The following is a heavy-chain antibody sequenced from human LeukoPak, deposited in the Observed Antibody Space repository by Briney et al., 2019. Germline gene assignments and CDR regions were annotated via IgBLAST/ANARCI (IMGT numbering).Heavy chain of an antibody. CDR2: IRHDGSIK. D-gene: IGHD3-16*01. V-gene: IGHV3-30*02. CDR3: AKDSLADIDY. CDR1: GFIFSTYG. Sequence: GGSLRLSCAASGFIFSTYGMYWVRQAPGKGLEWVAFIRHDGSIKNYADSVKGRSTISRDNSKNTPYLLMNSLRAEDTAVYYCAKDSLADIDYWGQGTLVTVSS. J-gene: IGHJ4*02.